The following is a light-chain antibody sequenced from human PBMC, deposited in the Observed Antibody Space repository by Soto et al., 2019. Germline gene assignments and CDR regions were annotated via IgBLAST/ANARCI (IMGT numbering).Light chain of an antibody. J-gene: IGKJ4*01. Sequence: DIQMTQSPSSLSASVGDRVTITCRASQSISTYLNWYQQKPGKVPKLLIYAASSLQSGVPSRFRGSGSGTDFTLTISSLQPEDFATYYCQQTHTTFTFGGGTTLEIK. CDR1: QSISTY. CDR2: AAS. CDR3: QQTHTTFT. V-gene: IGKV1-39*01.